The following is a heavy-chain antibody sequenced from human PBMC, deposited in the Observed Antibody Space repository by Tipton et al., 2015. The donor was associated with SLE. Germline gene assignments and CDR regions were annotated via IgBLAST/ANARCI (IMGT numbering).Heavy chain of an antibody. V-gene: IGHV3-11*06. Sequence: GSLRLSCAASGFTFSDYYMSWIRQAPGKGLEWVSYISSSSSYTNYADSVKGRFTISRDNAKNSLYLQMNSLRAEDTAVYYCARAPYSSGLDDYWGQGTLVTVSS. J-gene: IGHJ4*02. CDR2: ISSSSSYT. D-gene: IGHD6-19*01. CDR3: ARAPYSSGLDDY. CDR1: GFTFSDYY.